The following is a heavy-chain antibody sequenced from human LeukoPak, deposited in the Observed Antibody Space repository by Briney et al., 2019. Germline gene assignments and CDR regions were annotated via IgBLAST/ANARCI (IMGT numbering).Heavy chain of an antibody. D-gene: IGHD3-22*01. J-gene: IGHJ4*02. CDR3: ARDTYYYDSSGYPVGYFDY. CDR1: GGSISSYY. V-gene: IGHV4-59*01. Sequence: LETLSLTCTVSGGSISSYYWSWIRQPPGKGLEWIGYIYYSGSTNYNPSLKSRVTISVDTSKNKFSLRLSSVTAADTAVYYCARDTYYYDSSGYPVGYFDYWGQGTLVTVSS. CDR2: IYYSGST.